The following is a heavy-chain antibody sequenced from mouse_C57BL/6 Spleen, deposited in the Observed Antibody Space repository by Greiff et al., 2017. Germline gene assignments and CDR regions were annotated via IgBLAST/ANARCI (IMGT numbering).Heavy chain of an antibody. CDR1: GYAFSSSW. CDR3: ARRAGTGYYFDY. CDR2: IYPGDGDT. D-gene: IGHD4-1*01. J-gene: IGHJ2*01. Sequence: VQLVESGPELVKPGASVKISCKASGYAFSSSWMNWVKQRPGKGLEWIGRIYPGDGDTNYNGKFKGKATLTADKSSSTAYMQLSSLTSEDSAVYFCARRAGTGYYFDYWGQGTTLTVSS. V-gene: IGHV1-82*01.